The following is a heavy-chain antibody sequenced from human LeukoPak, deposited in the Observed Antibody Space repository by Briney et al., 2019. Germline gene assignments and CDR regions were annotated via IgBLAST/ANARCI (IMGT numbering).Heavy chain of an antibody. J-gene: IGHJ6*02. CDR1: GFTFSSYS. CDR3: ARDQGCSSTSCYLYYYYYGMDV. V-gene: IGHV3-21*01. D-gene: IGHD2-2*01. CDR2: ISSSSSYI. Sequence: GGSLRLSRAASGFTFSSYSMNWVRQAPGKGLEWVSSISSSSSYIYYADSVKGRFTFSRDNAKNSLYLQMNSLRAEDTAVYYCARDQGCSSTSCYLYYYYYGMDVWGQGTTVTVSS.